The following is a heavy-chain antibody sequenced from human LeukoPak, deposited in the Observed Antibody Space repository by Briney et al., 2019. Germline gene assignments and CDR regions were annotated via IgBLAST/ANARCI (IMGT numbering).Heavy chain of an antibody. V-gene: IGHV1-69*13. Sequence: SVKVSCKASGGTFSSYAISWVRQAPGQGLEWMGGIIPIFGTANYAQKFQGRVTITADESTSTAYMELSSLRSEDTAVYYCARVEWEQNWFDPWGQGTLVTVSS. CDR1: GGTFSSYA. J-gene: IGHJ5*02. CDR2: IIPIFGTA. D-gene: IGHD1-26*01. CDR3: ARVEWEQNWFDP.